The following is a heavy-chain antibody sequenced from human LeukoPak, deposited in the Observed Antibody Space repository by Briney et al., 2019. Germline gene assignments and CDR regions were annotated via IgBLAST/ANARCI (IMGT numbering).Heavy chain of an antibody. D-gene: IGHD2-15*01. J-gene: IGHJ4*02. CDR2: IYHSGST. CDR3: ARVSCSGGNWYFDY. Sequence: SDTLSLTCTVSGGSISSYYWSWIRQPPGKGLEWIGYIYHSGSTNYNPSLKSRVAQSVDTSKSQFSLKLRSVTAADTAVYYCARVSCSGGNWYFDYWGQGTLVTVSS. V-gene: IGHV4-59*07. CDR1: GGSISSYY.